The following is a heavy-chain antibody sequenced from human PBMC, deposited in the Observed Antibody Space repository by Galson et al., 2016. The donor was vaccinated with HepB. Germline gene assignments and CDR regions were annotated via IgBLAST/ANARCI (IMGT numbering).Heavy chain of an antibody. CDR1: GFNVGNNY. CDR2: INGDGSYT. J-gene: IGHJ6*02. D-gene: IGHD1-1*01. Sequence: SLRLSCAVSGFNVGNNYMSWVRQAPGKGLVWVSRINGDGSYTSYADSVKGRFTISRDNAKNTLYLQMSSLRAEDTAVYYCARGTVDKPGMDVWGQGTTVTVSS. V-gene: IGHV3-74*01. CDR3: ARGTVDKPGMDV.